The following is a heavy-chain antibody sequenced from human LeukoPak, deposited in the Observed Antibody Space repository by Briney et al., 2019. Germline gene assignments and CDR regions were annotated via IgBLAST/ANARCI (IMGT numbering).Heavy chain of an antibody. Sequence: GGSLRLSCAASGFTFSSYWMSWVRQAPGKGLEWVANIKQDGSEKYYVDSVKGRFTISRDNAKNSLYLQTNSLRAEDTAVYYCARDSYFCPMDVWGQGTTVTVSS. D-gene: IGHD3-3*01. CDR2: IKQDGSEK. CDR3: ARDSYFCPMDV. J-gene: IGHJ6*02. V-gene: IGHV3-7*04. CDR1: GFTFSSYW.